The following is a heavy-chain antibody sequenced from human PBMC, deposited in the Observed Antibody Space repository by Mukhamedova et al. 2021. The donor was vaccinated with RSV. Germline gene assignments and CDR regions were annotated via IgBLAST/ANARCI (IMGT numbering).Heavy chain of an antibody. J-gene: IGHJ4*02. CDR2: ISGSGGST. V-gene: IGHV3-23*01. CDR3: AKDLTIFGVAIIPGWVAY. D-gene: IGHD3-3*01. Sequence: VRQAPGKGLEWVSAISGSGGSTYYADSVKGRFTISRDNSKNTLYLQMNSLRAEDTAVYYCAKDLTIFGVAIIPGWVAYWGQGTLLT.